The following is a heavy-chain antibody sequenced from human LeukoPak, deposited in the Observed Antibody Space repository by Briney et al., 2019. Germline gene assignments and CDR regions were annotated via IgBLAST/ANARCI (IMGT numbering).Heavy chain of an antibody. CDR2: IYYSGIT. D-gene: IGHD3-22*01. CDR1: GGSISISSYY. CDR3: GRRGLSDYDSSGYYFYYFDY. V-gene: IGHV4-39*01. Sequence: SETLSLTCTLSGGSISISSYYWGGLRQPPGKGVEWFGSIYYSGITYYNPSPKSRVTISVDTSKNQFSLKLSSVTAADTAVYYCGRRGLSDYDSSGYYFYYFDYWGQGTLVTVSS. J-gene: IGHJ4*02.